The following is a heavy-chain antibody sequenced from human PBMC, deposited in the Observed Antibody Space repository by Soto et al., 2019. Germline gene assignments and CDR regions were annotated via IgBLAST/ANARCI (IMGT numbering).Heavy chain of an antibody. D-gene: IGHD2-15*01. J-gene: IGHJ4*02. V-gene: IGHV4-59*01. Sequence: WTWIRQPPGKGLEYIGYIYYSGRTYYYPSLKSRVTISVDTSKNQFSLKLSSVTAADTAVYYCARGHLGITTTGTWYDFDYWGQGTLVTVSS. CDR2: IYYSGRT. CDR3: ARGHLGITTTGTWYDFDY.